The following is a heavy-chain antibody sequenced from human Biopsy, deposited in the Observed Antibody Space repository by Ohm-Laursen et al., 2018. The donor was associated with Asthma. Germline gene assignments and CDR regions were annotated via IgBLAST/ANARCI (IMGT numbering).Heavy chain of an antibody. V-gene: IGHV4-34*01. D-gene: IGHD3-3*01. CDR1: ALSVRDYY. J-gene: IGHJ6*02. CDR3: AGGPEWSGLDV. CDR2: SDHRGST. Sequence: TLSLTCSIYALSVRDYYRTWVRQSPGKGLEWIGESDHRGSTKVSPTLKSRVTISKDTSAFNFSLKVRSVTATDTAIYYCAGGPEWSGLDVWGQGTTVTVSS.